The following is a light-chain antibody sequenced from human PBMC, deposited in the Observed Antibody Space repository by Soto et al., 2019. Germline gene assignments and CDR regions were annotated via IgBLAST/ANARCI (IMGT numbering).Light chain of an antibody. J-gene: IGKJ1*01. Sequence: DVQMTQSPSSLSASLGDRVTITCRASQSITNFLNWYQQRPGKATNLLIYAASSLQSGVPSRFSGSGSGTTFTLTISNLQPEDFATYYCHHSYNIPLKVGQGTKVDIK. CDR2: AAS. V-gene: IGKV1-39*01. CDR1: QSITNF. CDR3: HHSYNIPLK.